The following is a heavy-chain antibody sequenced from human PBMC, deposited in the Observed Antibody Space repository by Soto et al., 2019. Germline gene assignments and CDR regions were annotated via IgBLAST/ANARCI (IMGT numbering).Heavy chain of an antibody. V-gene: IGHV4-59*01. CDR3: ARAGHYGGPDDLDS. Sequence: SETLSLTCTVSGGSISSYYWTWSRQPPGEGMKRRGFIYYSGRSISYTGCTTYNRSRMSRVNISIETSKNQFSLKVTPLTAAATAVYSWARAGHYGGPDDLDSWRKGTMVTVSS. CDR2: IYYSGRSISYTGCT. CDR1: GGSISSYY. J-gene: IGHJ6*01. D-gene: IGHD3-10*01.